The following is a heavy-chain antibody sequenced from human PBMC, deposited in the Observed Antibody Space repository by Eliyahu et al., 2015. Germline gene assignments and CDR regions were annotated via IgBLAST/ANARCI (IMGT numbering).Heavy chain of an antibody. V-gene: IGHV3-53*01. CDR2: IYSGGTT. J-gene: IGHJ4*02. CDR1: GFTVSSNY. CDR3: AREGYSFNSY. D-gene: IGHD5-18*01. Sequence: EVQLVESGGGLIQPGGSLRLSCXASGFTVSSNYMSWVRQAPGKGLEWFSVIYSGGTTYYADSVKGRFTISRDNFKNTVYLQMNSLRTEDTAIYYCAREGYSFNSYWGQGTLVTVSS.